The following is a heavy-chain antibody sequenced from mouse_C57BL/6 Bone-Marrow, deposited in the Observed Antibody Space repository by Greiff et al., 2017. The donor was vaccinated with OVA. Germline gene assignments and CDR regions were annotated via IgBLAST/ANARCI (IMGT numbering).Heavy chain of an antibody. Sequence: QVQLQQSDAELVKPGASVKISCKVSGYTFTDHTIHWMKQRPEQGLEWIGYIYPRDGSTKYNEKFKGKATLTADKSSSTAYMQLNSLTSEDSAVYFCARWAYYGSSYVKGYAMDYWGQGTSVTVSS. CDR1: GYTFTDHT. V-gene: IGHV1-78*01. J-gene: IGHJ4*01. CDR2: IYPRDGST. D-gene: IGHD1-1*01. CDR3: ARWAYYGSSYVKGYAMDY.